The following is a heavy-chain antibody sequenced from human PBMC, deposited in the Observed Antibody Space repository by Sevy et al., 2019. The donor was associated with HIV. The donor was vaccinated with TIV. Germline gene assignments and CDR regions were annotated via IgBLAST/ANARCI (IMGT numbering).Heavy chain of an antibody. CDR3: ARDGVAYDFSFDYGMDV. CDR1: GFTCSSYW. CDR2: IKQDGSEK. V-gene: IGHV3-7*01. D-gene: IGHD3-3*01. Sequence: GGSLRLSCAASGFTCSSYWMSWVRQAPGKGLEWVANIKQDGSEKYYVDTVKGRFTISRDNAKNSLYLQMNSLGAEDTAVYYCARDGVAYDFSFDYGMDVWGQGTTVTVSS. J-gene: IGHJ6*02.